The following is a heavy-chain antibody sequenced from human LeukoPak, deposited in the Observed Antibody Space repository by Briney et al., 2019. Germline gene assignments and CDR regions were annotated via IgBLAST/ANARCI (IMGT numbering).Heavy chain of an antibody. D-gene: IGHD6-13*01. CDR1: GFTVSSNY. Sequence: GGSLRLSCAASGFTVSSNYMSWVRQAPGKGLEWVSIIYSGGSTYYADSVKGRFTISRDNSKNTLYLQMNSLRAEDTAVYYCAVRYSGSWYLFDYWGQGTLVTVSS. J-gene: IGHJ4*02. CDR2: IYSGGST. V-gene: IGHV3-66*01. CDR3: AVRYSGSWYLFDY.